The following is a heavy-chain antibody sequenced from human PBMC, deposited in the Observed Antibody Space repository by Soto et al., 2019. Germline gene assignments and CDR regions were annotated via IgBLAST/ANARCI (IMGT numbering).Heavy chain of an antibody. CDR3: ARAGHVDSSGYPDY. CDR1: GYSISSGYY. J-gene: IGHJ4*02. CDR2: IYHSGST. D-gene: IGHD3-22*01. Sequence: SETLSLTCAVSGYSISSGYYWGWIRQPPGKGLEWIGSIYHSGSTYYNPSLKSRVTISVDTSKNQFSLKLSSVTAADTAVYYCARAGHVDSSGYPDYWGQGTLVTVSS. V-gene: IGHV4-38-2*01.